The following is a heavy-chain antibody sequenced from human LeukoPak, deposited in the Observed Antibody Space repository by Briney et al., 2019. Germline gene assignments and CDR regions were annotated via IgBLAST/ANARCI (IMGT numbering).Heavy chain of an antibody. CDR1: GFXLXTRGXX. Sequence: PTLVNPTQXXXXXXXFSGFXLXTRGXXVXXXXXXXXXALXXLALIYWDDDKRYSPSLKSRLTITKDTSKNQVVLTMTNMDPVDTATYYCAHRPYGSYKPFDYWGQGTLVTVSS. CDR2: IYWDDDK. CDR3: AHRPYGSYKPFDY. J-gene: IGHJ4*02. D-gene: IGHD1-26*01. V-gene: IGHV2-5*02.